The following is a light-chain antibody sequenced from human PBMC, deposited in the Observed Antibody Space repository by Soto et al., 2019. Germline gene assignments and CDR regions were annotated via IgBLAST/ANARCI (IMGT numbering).Light chain of an antibody. V-gene: IGKV3-20*01. CDR2: GAS. Sequence: EIVLTQSPGTLSVSPGETATLSCRASQSVSTNYLAWYQQKPGQAPRLLIYGASTKATGSPDRFSGSGSGTDFTLTISRLEPEDIAVYYCQQYGSSPLLTFGGGTKVEIK. J-gene: IGKJ4*01. CDR3: QQYGSSPLLT. CDR1: QSVSTNY.